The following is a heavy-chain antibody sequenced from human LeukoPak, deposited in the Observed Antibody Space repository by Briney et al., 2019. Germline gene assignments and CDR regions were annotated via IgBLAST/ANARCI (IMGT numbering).Heavy chain of an antibody. V-gene: IGHV3-23*01. J-gene: IGHJ4*02. CDR3: ARDYDYGDYPGY. CDR1: GFTFSSYA. D-gene: IGHD4-17*01. Sequence: GGSLRLSCAASGFTFSSYAMSWVRQAPGKGLEWVSAISGSGGATYYADSVKGRFTISRDNAKNSLYLQMNSLRAEDTALYYCARDYDYGDYPGYWGQGTLVTVSS. CDR2: ISGSGGAT.